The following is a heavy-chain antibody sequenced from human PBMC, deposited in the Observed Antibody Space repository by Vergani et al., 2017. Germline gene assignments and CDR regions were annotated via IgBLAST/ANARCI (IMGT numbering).Heavy chain of an antibody. CDR2: IYSGGST. CDR1: GFTVSSKY. V-gene: IGHV3-66*02. D-gene: IGHD2-21*01. J-gene: IGHJ6*02. CDR3: ARDHMTLYYYYGMDV. Sequence: EVQLVESGGGLVQPGGSLRLSCAASGFTVSSKYMSWVRQAPGKGLEWVSVIYSGGSTYYADSVKGRFTISRDNSKNTLYLQMNSLRAEDTAVYYCARDHMTLYYYYGMDVWGQGTTVTVSS.